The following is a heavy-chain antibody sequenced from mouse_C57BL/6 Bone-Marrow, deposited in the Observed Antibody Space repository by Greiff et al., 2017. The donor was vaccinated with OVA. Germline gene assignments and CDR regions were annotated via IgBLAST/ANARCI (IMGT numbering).Heavy chain of an antibody. J-gene: IGHJ3*01. CDR2: ISNLAYSI. D-gene: IGHD2-1*01. Sequence: EVHLVESGGGLVQPGGSLKLSCAASGFTFSDYGMAWVRQAPWKGPEWVAFISNLAYSIYYADTVTGRFTISRENAKNTLYLEMSSLRSEDTAVYYGAERDYYGNYGFAYWGQGALVTVSA. V-gene: IGHV5-15*01. CDR1: GFTFSDYG. CDR3: AERDYYGNYGFAY.